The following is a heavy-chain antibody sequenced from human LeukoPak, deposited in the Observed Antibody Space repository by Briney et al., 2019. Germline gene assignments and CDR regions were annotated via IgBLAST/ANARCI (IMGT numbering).Heavy chain of an antibody. V-gene: IGHV1-46*01. CDR3: ARGGYYDSSGATDYYYYYMDV. J-gene: IGHJ6*03. CDR1: GYTFTSYY. D-gene: IGHD3-22*01. Sequence: ASVKVSCKASGYTFTSYYMHWVRQAPGQGLEGMEIINPSGGSTSYAQKFQGRVTMTRDMSTSTVYMELSSLRSEDTAVYYCARGGYYDSSGATDYYYYYMDVWGKGTTVTVSS. CDR2: INPSGGST.